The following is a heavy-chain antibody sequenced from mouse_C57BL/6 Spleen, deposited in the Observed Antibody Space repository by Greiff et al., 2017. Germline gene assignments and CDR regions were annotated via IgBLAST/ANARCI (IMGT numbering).Heavy chain of an antibody. J-gene: IGHJ3*01. D-gene: IGHD4-1*01. CDR2: IDPSDSYT. Sequence: QVQLQQPGAELVMPGASVKLSCKASGYTFTSYWMHWVKQRPGQGLEWIGEIDPSDSYTNYNQKFKGKSTLTVDKSSSTAYMQLSSLTSEDSAVYYCARGGWDVWFAYWGQGTLVTVSA. V-gene: IGHV1-69*01. CDR1: GYTFTSYW. CDR3: ARGGWDVWFAY.